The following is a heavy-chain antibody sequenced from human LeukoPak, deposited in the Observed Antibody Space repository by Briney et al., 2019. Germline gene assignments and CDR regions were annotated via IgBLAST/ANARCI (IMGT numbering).Heavy chain of an antibody. J-gene: IGHJ6*03. CDR2: IYTSGST. D-gene: IGHD3-3*01. CDR1: GGSISSYY. Sequence: PVETLSLTCTVAGGSISSYYWSCIRQPRGKGVEWIGYIYTSGSTNYNPSLKSRVTTSVDTSKTQFSLTLSSVTAADTAVYYCARISVEYYAFWSGYYSYYYSYMDVWGKGTTVTVSS. V-gene: IGHV4-4*09. CDR3: ARISVEYYAFWSGYYSYYYSYMDV.